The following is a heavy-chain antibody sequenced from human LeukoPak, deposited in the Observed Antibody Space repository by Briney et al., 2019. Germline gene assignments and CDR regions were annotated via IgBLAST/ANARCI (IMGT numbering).Heavy chain of an antibody. V-gene: IGHV3-30*18. CDR1: GFTFSSYG. CDR2: ISYDGSNK. Sequence: GGSLRLSCAASGFTFSSYGMHWVRQAPGKGLEWVAVISYDGSNKYYADSVKGRFTISRDNSKNTLYLQMNSLRAEDTAVYYCAKDSGGYCSGGSCYPVYFDYWGQGTLVTVSS. J-gene: IGHJ4*02. D-gene: IGHD2-15*01. CDR3: AKDSGGYCSGGSCYPVYFDY.